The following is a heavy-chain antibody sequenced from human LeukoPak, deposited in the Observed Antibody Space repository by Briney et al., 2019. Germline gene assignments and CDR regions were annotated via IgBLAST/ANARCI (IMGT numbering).Heavy chain of an antibody. Sequence: PSETLSLTCAVYGGSFSGYYWSWIRQPPGKGLEWIGEINHSGSTNYNPSLKSRVTISVDTSKNQFSLKLSSVTAADTAVYYCARSNYDFWSGYSSPHFGSKDYWGQGTLVTVSS. D-gene: IGHD3-3*01. J-gene: IGHJ4*02. CDR3: ARSNYDFWSGYSSPHFGSKDY. CDR1: GGSFSGYY. CDR2: INHSGST. V-gene: IGHV4-34*01.